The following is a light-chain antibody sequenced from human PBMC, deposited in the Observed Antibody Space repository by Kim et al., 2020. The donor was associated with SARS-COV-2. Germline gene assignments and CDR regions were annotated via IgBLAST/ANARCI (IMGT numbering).Light chain of an antibody. CDR2: RNN. J-gene: IGLJ3*02. CDR1: NNNVGNRG. CDR3: SAWDFSLSAGV. Sequence: LTQPPSVSTALRQTATLTCTGNNNNVGNRGAAWLQQHQGHPPKLLSYRNNNRPSGISERFSASRSGNTASLTITGLQPEDEADYYCSAWDFSLSAGVFGGGTQLTVL. V-gene: IGLV10-54*01.